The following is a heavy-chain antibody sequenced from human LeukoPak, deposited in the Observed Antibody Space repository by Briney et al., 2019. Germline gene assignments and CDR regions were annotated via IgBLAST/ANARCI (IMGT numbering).Heavy chain of an antibody. V-gene: IGHV3-20*04. CDR3: ARDNKWELLLRYYYYYMDV. Sequence: GGSLRLSCAASGFNLDDYDMSWVRQVPGKGLEWVSDINWNGDSTSYGDFVKGRFTISRDNAKNSLYLQMNSLRAEDTALYYCARDNKWELLLRYYYYYMDVWGKGTTVTISS. CDR1: GFNLDDYD. CDR2: INWNGDST. J-gene: IGHJ6*03. D-gene: IGHD1-26*01.